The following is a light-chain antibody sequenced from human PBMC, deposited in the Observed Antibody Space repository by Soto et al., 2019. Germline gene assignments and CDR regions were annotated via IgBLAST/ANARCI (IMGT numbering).Light chain of an antibody. CDR2: WAS. J-gene: IGKJ1*01. CDR3: QQYGSSLLT. Sequence: ELVLTQSPGTLSLTPGERATLXXRSRQSVSSSYVDGYQQKPGKAPRXXRDWASSRATYSPDRFSGSGSDTYFTLTISRLEPEVFAVYLCQQYGSSLLTFGQGTKVEI. CDR1: QSVSSSY. V-gene: IGKV3-20*01.